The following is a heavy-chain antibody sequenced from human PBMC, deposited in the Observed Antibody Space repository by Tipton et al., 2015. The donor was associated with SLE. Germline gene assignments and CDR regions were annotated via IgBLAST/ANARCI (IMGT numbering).Heavy chain of an antibody. Sequence: TLSLTCTVSGGSISNYYWSWIRRPPGKGLEWIGEINHSGSTNYNPSLKSRVTISVDTSKNQFSLKVSSVTAADTAVYYCARDSGRRIYGDYGEGWFDPWGQGTLVTVSS. D-gene: IGHD4-17*01. CDR2: INHSGST. CDR1: GGSISNYY. J-gene: IGHJ5*02. CDR3: ARDSGRRIYGDYGEGWFDP. V-gene: IGHV4-34*01.